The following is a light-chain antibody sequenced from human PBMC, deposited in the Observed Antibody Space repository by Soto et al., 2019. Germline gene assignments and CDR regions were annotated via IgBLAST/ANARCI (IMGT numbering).Light chain of an antibody. V-gene: IGKV3-20*01. Sequence: EIVMTQSPATLSVSPGERATLSCRASQSVSSILAWYQQKPGQAPRLLIYGASNRATGIPDRFSGSVSGTGFTLTISRLEPEDFAVYYCQQYGSSPPWTFGQGTKVDIK. CDR2: GAS. CDR1: QSVSSI. J-gene: IGKJ1*01. CDR3: QQYGSSPPWT.